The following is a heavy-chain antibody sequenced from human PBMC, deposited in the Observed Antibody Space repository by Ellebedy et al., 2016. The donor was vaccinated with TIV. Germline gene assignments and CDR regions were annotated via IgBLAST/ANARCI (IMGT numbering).Heavy chain of an antibody. V-gene: IGHV4-30-4*01. CDR3: ARGGVDRPHALDI. J-gene: IGHJ3*02. CDR1: GGSITTGDYY. CDR2: IYYRGST. D-gene: IGHD3-10*01. Sequence: MPSETLSLTCTVSGGSITTGDYYWTWIRQPPGKGLEWIGYIYYRGSTFYNPSLESRLTVSLDSSKGQLSLKLSSVTAADTAMYYCARGGVDRPHALDIWGQGTMVTVSS.